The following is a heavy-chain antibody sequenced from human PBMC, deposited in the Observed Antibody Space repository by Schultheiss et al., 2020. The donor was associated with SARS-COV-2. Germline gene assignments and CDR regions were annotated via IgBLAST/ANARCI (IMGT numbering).Heavy chain of an antibody. CDR1: GFTFSSYA. Sequence: GESLKISCAASGFTFSSYAMSWVRQAPGKGLEWVSVIYSGGSTYYADSVKGRFTISRDNSKNTLYLQMNSLRAEDTAVYYCARYVDTAMVPYYYYYGMDVWGQGTTVTVSS. D-gene: IGHD5-18*01. V-gene: IGHV3-66*01. CDR3: ARYVDTAMVPYYYYYGMDV. CDR2: IYSGGST. J-gene: IGHJ6*02.